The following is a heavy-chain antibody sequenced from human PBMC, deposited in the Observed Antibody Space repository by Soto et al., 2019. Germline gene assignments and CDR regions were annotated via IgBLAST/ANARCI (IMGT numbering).Heavy chain of an antibody. J-gene: IGHJ4*02. CDR2: ISGSGGST. V-gene: IGHV3-23*01. CDR3: AKLTEASTEEADVPALDY. D-gene: IGHD3-16*01. CDR1: GFTLSSYA. Sequence: GGSLRLSFAASGFTLSSYAMSWVRQAPGKGLEWVSAISGSGGSTYYADSVKGLFTISRDNSKNTLYLQMNSLRAEDTAVYYCAKLTEASTEEADVPALDYWGQGTLVTVSS.